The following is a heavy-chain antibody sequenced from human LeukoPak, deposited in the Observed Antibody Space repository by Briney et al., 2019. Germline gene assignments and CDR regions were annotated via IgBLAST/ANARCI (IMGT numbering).Heavy chain of an antibody. J-gene: IGHJ6*02. D-gene: IGHD3-9*01. CDR2: IYSSGTT. CDR1: GGSISSYY. Sequence: SETLSLTCTVSGGSISSYYWSWIRQPAGKGLEWIGRIYSSGTTNYNPSLKSRLTMSVDTSKNQFSLKLSSVTAADTAVYYCARDREDYDILTGLGFYGMDVWGQGTTVTVSS. V-gene: IGHV4-4*07. CDR3: ARDREDYDILTGLGFYGMDV.